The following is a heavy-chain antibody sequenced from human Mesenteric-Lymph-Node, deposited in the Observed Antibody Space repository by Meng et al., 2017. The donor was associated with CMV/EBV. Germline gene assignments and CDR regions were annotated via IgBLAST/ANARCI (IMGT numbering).Heavy chain of an antibody. J-gene: IGHJ6*02. V-gene: IGHV5-51*01. Sequence: GESLKISCKGSGYSFTSYWIGWVRQMPGKGLEWMGIIYPGDSDTRYSPSFQGQVTISADKSISTAYLQWSSLKASDTAMYYCAVPTGAVGDYYYGMDVWGQGTTVTVSS. CDR2: IYPGDSDT. D-gene: IGHD1-1*01. CDR1: GYSFTSYW. CDR3: AVPTGAVGDYYYGMDV.